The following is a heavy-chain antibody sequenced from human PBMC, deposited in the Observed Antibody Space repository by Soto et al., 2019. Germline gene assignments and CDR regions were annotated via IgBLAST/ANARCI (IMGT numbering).Heavy chain of an antibody. J-gene: IGHJ5*02. Sequence: PGGSLRLSCGASGFTFTSYSMNWVRQAPGKGLEWVSSITASSSYMYYADSVKGRFTISRDNAKNSLYLQMNSLRAEDTAVYYCAKDPNYDFWSGYSGTGWFDPWGQGTLVTVSS. D-gene: IGHD3-3*01. V-gene: IGHV3-21*01. CDR1: GFTFTSYS. CDR2: ITASSSYM. CDR3: AKDPNYDFWSGYSGTGWFDP.